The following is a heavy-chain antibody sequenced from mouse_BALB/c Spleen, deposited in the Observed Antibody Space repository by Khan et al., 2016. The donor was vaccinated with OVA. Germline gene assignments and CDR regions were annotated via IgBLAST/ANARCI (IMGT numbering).Heavy chain of an antibody. J-gene: IGHJ2*01. CDR3: GRNGSPDYFDY. V-gene: IGHV2-9*02. CDR1: GFSLTSYG. Sequence: QVQLKQSGPGLVAPSQSLSITCTVSGFSLTSYGVHWIRQPPGKGLEWLGVIWAGGSTNYNSALMSRLSISHDNSKSQVFLKMNSLQTDDTSMDFWGRNGSPDYFDYWGQGTTLTVSS. CDR2: IWAGGST.